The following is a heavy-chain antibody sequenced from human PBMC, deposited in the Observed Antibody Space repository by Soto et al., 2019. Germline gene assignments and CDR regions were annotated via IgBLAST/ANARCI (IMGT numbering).Heavy chain of an antibody. CDR1: GFTFSSYG. V-gene: IGHV3-30*03. CDR2: ISYDGSNK. CDR3: AMGRIQLCPDY. J-gene: IGHJ4*02. Sequence: VQLVESGGGVVQPGRSLRLSCAASGFTFSSYGMHWVRQAPGKGLEWVAVISYDGSNKYYADSVKGRFTISRDNSKNTLYLQMNSLRAEDTAVYYCAMGRIQLCPDYWGQGTLVTVSS. D-gene: IGHD5-18*01.